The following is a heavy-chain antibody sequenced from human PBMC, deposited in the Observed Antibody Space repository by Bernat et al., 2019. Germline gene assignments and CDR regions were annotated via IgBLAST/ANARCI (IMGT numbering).Heavy chain of an antibody. Sequence: EVQLVESGGGLVQPGGSLRLSCAASGFTFSSYEMNWVRQAPGKGLAWVSYISSSGGNTYYADSVKGRFTITRDNTKNSLYLKLNGLRAEDTAVYYCASRIEVTGSWRGSWGQGTLVTVSS. V-gene: IGHV3-48*03. D-gene: IGHD6-19*01. CDR1: GFTFSSYE. J-gene: IGHJ5*02. CDR3: ASRIEVTGSWRGS. CDR2: ISSSGGNT.